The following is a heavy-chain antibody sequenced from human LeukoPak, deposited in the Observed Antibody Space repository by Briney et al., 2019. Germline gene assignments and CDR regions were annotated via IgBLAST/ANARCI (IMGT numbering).Heavy chain of an antibody. D-gene: IGHD2-15*01. CDR1: EFSFSSYW. CDR2: IKQDGSVK. V-gene: IGHV3-7*03. J-gene: IGHJ6*02. CDR3: ARDCSGGTCYSQYYYGMDV. Sequence: PGGSLRLSCAASEFSFSSYWMSWVRQAPGKGLEWVANIKQDGSVKYYVDSVKGRFTISRDNAKNSLYLQMNSLRAEDTAVYYCARDCSGGTCYSQYYYGMDVWGQGTTVTVSS.